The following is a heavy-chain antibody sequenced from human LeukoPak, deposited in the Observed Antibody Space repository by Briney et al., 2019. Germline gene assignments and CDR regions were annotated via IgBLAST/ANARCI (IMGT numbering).Heavy chain of an antibody. CDR3: ARDIAAAGTRPEYYFDY. D-gene: IGHD6-13*01. J-gene: IGHJ4*02. Sequence: ASVKVSCKASGYTFTSYYMHWVRQAPGRGLEWMGIINPSGGSTSYAQKFQGRVTMTRDTSTSTVYMELSSLRSEDTAVYYCARDIAAAGTRPEYYFDYWGQGTLVTVSS. CDR2: INPSGGST. V-gene: IGHV1-46*01. CDR1: GYTFTSYY.